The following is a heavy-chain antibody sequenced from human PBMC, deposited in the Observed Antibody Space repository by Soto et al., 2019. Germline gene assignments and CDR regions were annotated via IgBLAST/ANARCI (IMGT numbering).Heavy chain of an antibody. CDR3: AQNRGPGRYTNWSFGV. V-gene: IGHV3-23*01. CDR1: GSPFDCCA. CDR2: IHGGGDST. J-gene: IGHJ2*01. Sequence: EVQLLESGGGLVQPGGSLRRSGAASGSPFDCCAMSWVRQAPGKGLGWVSTIHGGGDSTHYTDSVKGRVTVSRDNSGHTLYLQMNGLRAEDTAIYFCAQNRGPGRYTNWSFGVWGRGNLVTGSS. D-gene: IGHD3-16*02.